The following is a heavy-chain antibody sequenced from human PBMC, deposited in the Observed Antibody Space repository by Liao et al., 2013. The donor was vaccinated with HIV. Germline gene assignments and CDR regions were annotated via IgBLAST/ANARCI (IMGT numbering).Heavy chain of an antibody. J-gene: IGHJ3*02. CDR3: ARCRGYADAFDI. Sequence: QLQLQESGPGLVKPSETLSLTCTVSGGSISSSSYYWGWIRQPPGKGLEWIGSIYYSRSTYYNPSLKSRVTISVDTSKNQFSLKLNSVTAADTAVYYCARCRGYADAFDIWGQGTMVTVSS. D-gene: IGHD5-12*01. CDR1: GGSISSSSYY. V-gene: IGHV4-39*07. CDR2: IYYSRST.